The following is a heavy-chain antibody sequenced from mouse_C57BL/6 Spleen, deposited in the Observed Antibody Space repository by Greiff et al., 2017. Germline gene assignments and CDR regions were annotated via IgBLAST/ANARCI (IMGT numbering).Heavy chain of an antibody. CDR2: IDPSDSET. J-gene: IGHJ2*01. CDR3: ARSISNYFDY. CDR1: GYTFTSYW. V-gene: IGHV1-52*01. Sequence: QVQLQQPGAELVRPGSSVKLSCKASGYTFTSYWMHWVKQRPIKSLEWIGNIDPSDSETHYNQKFKDKATLTVDKSSSTAYMQLSSLTSEDSAVYYCARSISNYFDYWGQGTTLTVSS.